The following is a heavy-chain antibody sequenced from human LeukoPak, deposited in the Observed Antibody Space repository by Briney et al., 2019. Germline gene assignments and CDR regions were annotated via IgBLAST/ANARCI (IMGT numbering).Heavy chain of an antibody. CDR2: ISYDGSNK. J-gene: IGHJ4*02. V-gene: IGHV3-30*18. Sequence: PGGSLRLSCAASGFTFSSYGMHWVRQAPGNGLEWVAVISYDGSNKYYADSVKGRFTISRDNSKNTLYLQMNSLRAEDTAVYYCAKDLTGMVRGEGAFDYWGQGTLVTVSS. D-gene: IGHD3-10*01. CDR3: AKDLTGMVRGEGAFDY. CDR1: GFTFSSYG.